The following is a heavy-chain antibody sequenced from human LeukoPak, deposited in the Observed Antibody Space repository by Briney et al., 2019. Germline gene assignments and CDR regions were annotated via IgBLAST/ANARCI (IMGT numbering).Heavy chain of an antibody. D-gene: IGHD2-15*01. Sequence: GGSLRLSCAASGFTFNGSAMHWVRQASGKGLEWVGRIRSKANSYATVYAASVKGRFTISRDDSKNTAYLQMNSLKTEDTAVYYCTRRYCSGGSCYGDGLDYWGQGTLVTVSS. CDR3: TRRYCSGGSCYGDGLDY. V-gene: IGHV3-73*01. CDR2: IRSKANSYAT. CDR1: GFTFNGSA. J-gene: IGHJ4*02.